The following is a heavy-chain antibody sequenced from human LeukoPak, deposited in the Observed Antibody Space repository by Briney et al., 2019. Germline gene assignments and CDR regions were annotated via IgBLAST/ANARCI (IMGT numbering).Heavy chain of an antibody. CDR3: ARGHYDSSGYYYVRYYYGMDV. V-gene: IGHV4-34*01. Sequence: SETLSLTCAVYGGSFSGYYWSWIRQPPGKGLEWIGEINHSGSTNYNPSLKSRVTISVDTSKSQFSLKLSSVTAADTAVYYCARGHYDSSGYYYVRYYYGMDVWGQGTTVTVSS. D-gene: IGHD3-22*01. J-gene: IGHJ6*02. CDR2: INHSGST. CDR1: GGSFSGYY.